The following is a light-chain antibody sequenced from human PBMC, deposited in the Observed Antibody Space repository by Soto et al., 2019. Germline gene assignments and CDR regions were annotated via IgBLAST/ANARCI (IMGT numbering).Light chain of an antibody. CDR1: QSVSSTY. CDR2: GAS. J-gene: IGKJ1*01. Sequence: EVVMTQSPGTLSLSPGERATLSCRASQSVSSTYLAWYQQRPGQAPRLLIYGASSRATGIPDRFSGSGSGTDFTLTISRLEPEDSAVYYCQQYGSSPTFGQGTKVDI. CDR3: QQYGSSPT. V-gene: IGKV3-20*01.